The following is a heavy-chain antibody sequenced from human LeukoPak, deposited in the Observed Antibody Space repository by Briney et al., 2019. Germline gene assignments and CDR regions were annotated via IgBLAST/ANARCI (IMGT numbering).Heavy chain of an antibody. Sequence: GGSLRLSCAASGFTVSSNYMSWVRRAPGKGLEWVSVIYSGGSTYYADSVKGRFTISRDNSKNTLYLQMNSLRAEDTAVYYCAHLQYYYDGGDYGGRGTLVTVSS. CDR3: AHLQYYYDGGDY. J-gene: IGHJ4*02. V-gene: IGHV3-66*01. D-gene: IGHD3-22*01. CDR2: IYSGGST. CDR1: GFTVSSNY.